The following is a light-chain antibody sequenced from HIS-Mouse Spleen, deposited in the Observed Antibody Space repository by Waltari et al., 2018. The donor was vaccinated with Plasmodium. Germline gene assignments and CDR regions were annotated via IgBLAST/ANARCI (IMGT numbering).Light chain of an antibody. J-gene: IGLJ3*02. CDR2: EDS. V-gene: IGLV3-10*01. CDR1: ALPKKY. CDR3: YSTDSSGNHRV. Sequence: SYELTQPPSASVSPGQTARITFSGDALPKKYASWYQQKSGKAPVLVIYEDSKRPSGIPERFSGSSSGTMATLTISGAQVEDEADYYCYSTDSSGNHRVFGGGTKLTVL.